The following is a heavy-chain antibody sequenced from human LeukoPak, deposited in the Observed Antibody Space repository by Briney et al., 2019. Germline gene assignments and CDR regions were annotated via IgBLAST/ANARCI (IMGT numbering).Heavy chain of an antibody. Sequence: PGGSLRLSCAASGFTFSSYAMSWVRQAPGKGLEWVSAISGSGGSTYYADSAKGRFTISRDNSKNTLYLQMNSLRAEDTAVYYCAKDPGYSYGRGTFDYWGQGTLVTVSS. J-gene: IGHJ4*02. D-gene: IGHD5-18*01. CDR2: ISGSGGST. CDR1: GFTFSSYA. V-gene: IGHV3-23*01. CDR3: AKDPGYSYGRGTFDY.